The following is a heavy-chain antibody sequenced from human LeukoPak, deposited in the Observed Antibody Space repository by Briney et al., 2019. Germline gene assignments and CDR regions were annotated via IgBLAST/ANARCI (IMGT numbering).Heavy chain of an antibody. CDR2: IYSGGST. D-gene: IGHD2-15*01. J-gene: IGHJ4*02. CDR3: ARDLSSDCSGGSCQDY. Sequence: GGSLRLSCAASGFTVSSNYMSGFRQAPGKGLEGASVIYSGGSTYYADSVKARFTISRDNSKNTLYLQMNSLRAEDTAVYYCARDLSSDCSGGSCQDYWGQGTLVTVSS. V-gene: IGHV3-66*01. CDR1: GFTVSSNY.